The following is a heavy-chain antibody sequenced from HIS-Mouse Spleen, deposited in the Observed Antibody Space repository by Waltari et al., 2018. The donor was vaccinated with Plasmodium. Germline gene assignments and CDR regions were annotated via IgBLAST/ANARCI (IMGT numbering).Heavy chain of an antibody. CDR2: IDWDDDK. CDR3: ARHKKRGQLVRGYFDY. J-gene: IGHJ4*02. V-gene: IGHV2-70*15. D-gene: IGHD6-6*01. CDR1: GFSLRTSGMC. Sequence: QVTLRESGPALVKPTQPLTLTCTFSGFSLRTSGMCVSWIRQPPGKALEWLARIDWDDDKYYSTSLKTRLTISKDTSKNQVVLTMTNMDPVDTATYYCARHKKRGQLVRGYFDYWGQGTLVTVSS.